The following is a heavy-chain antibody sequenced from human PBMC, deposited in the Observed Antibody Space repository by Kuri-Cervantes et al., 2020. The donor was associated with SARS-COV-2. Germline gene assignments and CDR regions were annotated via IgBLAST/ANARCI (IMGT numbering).Heavy chain of an antibody. CDR1: GGSFSGYY. CDR3: ARDEVAEVPLLNGMDV. D-gene: IGHD1-26*01. V-gene: IGHV4-34*01. Sequence: SETLSLTCAVYGGSFSGYYWSWIRQPPGKGLEWIGEINHSGSTYYNPSLKSRVTISVDTSKNQFSLKLSSVTAADTAVYYCARDEVAEVPLLNGMDVWGQGTTVTVSS. J-gene: IGHJ6*02. CDR2: INHSGST.